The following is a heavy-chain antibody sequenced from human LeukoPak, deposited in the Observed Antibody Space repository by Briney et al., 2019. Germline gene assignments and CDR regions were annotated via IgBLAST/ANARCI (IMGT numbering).Heavy chain of an antibody. Sequence: SQTLSLTCTVSGGSISSGSYHWSWIRQPAGKGLEWIGRIYTSGSTNYNPSLKSRVTISVDTSKNQFSLKLSSVTAADTAVYYCARGVSGRTYYFDYWGQGTLVTVSS. CDR3: ARGVSGRTYYFDY. CDR2: IYTSGST. CDR1: GGSISSGSYH. J-gene: IGHJ4*02. D-gene: IGHD1-26*01. V-gene: IGHV4-61*02.